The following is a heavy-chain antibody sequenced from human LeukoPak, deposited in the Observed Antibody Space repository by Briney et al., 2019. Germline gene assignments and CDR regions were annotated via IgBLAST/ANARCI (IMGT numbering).Heavy chain of an antibody. V-gene: IGHV4-4*07. D-gene: IGHD3-22*01. J-gene: IGHJ4*02. CDR3: ARGALGYDSSDPDY. CDR1: GGSISSYY. CDR2: IYTSGST. Sequence: SETLSLTCTVSGGSISSYYWSWIRQPAGKGLEWIGRIYTSGSTNYNPSLKSRVTMSVDTSKNQFSLKLSSVTAADTAVYYCARGALGYDSSDPDYWGQGTLVTVSS.